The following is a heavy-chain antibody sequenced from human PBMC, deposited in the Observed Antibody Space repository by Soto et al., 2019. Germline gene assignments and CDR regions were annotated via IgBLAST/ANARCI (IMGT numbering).Heavy chain of an antibody. CDR2: ISSSGSTI. CDR3: ASEDCSGGSCFFLYGMDV. CDR1: GFTFSDYY. Sequence: QVQLVESGGGLVKPGGSLRLSCAASGFTFSDYYMSWIRQAPGKGLEWVSYISSSGSTIYYADSVKGRFTISRDNAKNSLYLQMNSLRAEDTSVYYCASEDCSGGSCFFLYGMDVWGQGTTVTVSS. D-gene: IGHD2-15*01. V-gene: IGHV3-11*01. J-gene: IGHJ6*02.